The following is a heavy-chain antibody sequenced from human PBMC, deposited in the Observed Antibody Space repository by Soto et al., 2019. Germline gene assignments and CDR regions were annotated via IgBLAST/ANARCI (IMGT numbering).Heavy chain of an antibody. J-gene: IGHJ4*02. Sequence: SETLSLTCAVSGDSISRRGYSWTWIRQPPGKALEWIGNIYNSGSTCYNPSLKTRLSMSVDRSKNQFTLRLTSVTAADTAVYFCATESGSTYGYFDHWGQGTQVTVSS. CDR3: ATESGSTYGYFDH. CDR1: GDSISRRGYS. D-gene: IGHD5-18*01. V-gene: IGHV4-30-2*05. CDR2: IYNSGST.